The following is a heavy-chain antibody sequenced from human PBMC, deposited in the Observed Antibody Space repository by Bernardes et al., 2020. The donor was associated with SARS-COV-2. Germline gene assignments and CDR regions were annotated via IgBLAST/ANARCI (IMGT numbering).Heavy chain of an antibody. CDR1: GGWFSNYY. V-gene: IGHV4-34*01. CDR3: ASGVGYSSSWFGAEF. CDR2: INHSGST. J-gene: IGHJ4*02. Sequence: LPLIFAVYGGWFSNYYWSWIRQCPEKGLEWIEEINHSGSTHYNPSLKSRVTISVDTSKKQFSLRLSSVTAADTSIYYCASGVGYSSSWFGAEFCGQGTLVTVSS. D-gene: IGHD6-13*01.